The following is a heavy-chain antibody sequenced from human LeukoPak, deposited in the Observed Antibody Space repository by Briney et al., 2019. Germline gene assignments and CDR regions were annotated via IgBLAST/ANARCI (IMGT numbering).Heavy chain of an antibody. V-gene: IGHV3-7*03. D-gene: IGHD3-3*01. CDR2: IKQDGSEK. J-gene: IGHJ4*02. Sequence: PVGSLRLSCAASGFTFSTYWMTWVRQAPGKGLEWVANIKQDGSEKYYVDSVKGRFTISRDNANKSLYLQMNSLRAEDTAVYYCARDRNTDFWSGYYTNYLDYWGQGTLVTVSS. CDR3: ARDRNTDFWSGYYTNYLDY. CDR1: GFTFSTYW.